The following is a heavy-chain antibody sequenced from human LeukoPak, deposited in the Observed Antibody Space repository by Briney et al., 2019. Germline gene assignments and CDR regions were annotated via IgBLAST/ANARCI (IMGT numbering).Heavy chain of an antibody. CDR2: ISSSGSTI. V-gene: IGHV3-48*04. J-gene: IGHJ4*02. CDR1: GFTFSSYS. D-gene: IGHD6-19*01. Sequence: GGSLRLSCAASGFTFSSYSMNWVRQAPGKGLEWVSYISSSGSTIYYADSVKGRFTVSRDNAKNSLYLQMNSLRAEDTAVYYCARDFAGYSSGWLSDYWGQGTLVTVSS. CDR3: ARDFAGYSSGWLSDY.